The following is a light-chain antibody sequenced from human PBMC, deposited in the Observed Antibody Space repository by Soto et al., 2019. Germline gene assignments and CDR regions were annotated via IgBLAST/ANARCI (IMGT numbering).Light chain of an antibody. CDR1: QDFNNR. CDR2: AAS. Sequence: DIQMSLSPSSVSASVGDRVTITCRASQDFNNRLAWYQQTPGKAPKLLIYAASSLQPGVPSRFSGSGSGTDFTLTISSLQPEDFATYYCQQANRFPYSFGQGTKLEMK. J-gene: IGKJ2*03. CDR3: QQANRFPYS. V-gene: IGKV1-12*01.